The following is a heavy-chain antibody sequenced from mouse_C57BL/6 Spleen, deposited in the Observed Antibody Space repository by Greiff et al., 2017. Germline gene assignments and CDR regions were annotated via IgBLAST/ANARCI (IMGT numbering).Heavy chain of an antibody. Sequence: QVQLQQSGAELVRPGASVTLSCKASGYTFTDYEMHWVKQTPVHGLEWIGAIDPETGGTAYNQKFKGKAIMTADKSSSTAYMELRSLTSEDSAVYYGTRSAYSNYEAWFAYWGQGTLVTVSA. V-gene: IGHV1-15*01. D-gene: IGHD2-5*01. CDR1: GYTFTDYE. J-gene: IGHJ3*01. CDR2: IDPETGGT. CDR3: TRSAYSNYEAWFAY.